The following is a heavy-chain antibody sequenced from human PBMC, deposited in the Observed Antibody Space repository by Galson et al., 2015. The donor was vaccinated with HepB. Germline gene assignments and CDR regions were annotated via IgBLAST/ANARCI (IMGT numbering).Heavy chain of an antibody. D-gene: IGHD2-21*02. CDR2: ISTYNGHT. V-gene: IGHV1-18*01. CDR3: ARSVTAIHRGALVHYFDY. CDR1: GYTFTSYA. J-gene: IGHJ4*02. Sequence: SVKVSCKASGYTFTSYAINWVRQAPGQGLEWMGWISTYNGHTDYAQNLQGRPAMTTDPSPFTAYMSLKSLRSDDTAVYYCARSVTAIHRGALVHYFDYWGQGTLVTVSS.